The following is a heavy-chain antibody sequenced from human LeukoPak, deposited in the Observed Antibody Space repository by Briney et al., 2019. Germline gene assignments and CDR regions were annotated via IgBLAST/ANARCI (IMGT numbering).Heavy chain of an antibody. J-gene: IGHJ4*02. CDR2: ISGSDVTT. CDR1: GFTFNNYA. D-gene: IGHD1-1*01. V-gene: IGHV3-23*01. Sequence: GGSLRLSCAASGFTFNNYAMSWVRQAPGMGLEWVSTISGSDVTTYYADSVRGRFTISRDNSKTTLYLQLDSLRPEDMAIYYCAKSPGQIQLDYFDYWGQGTLVTVSS. CDR3: AKSPGQIQLDYFDY.